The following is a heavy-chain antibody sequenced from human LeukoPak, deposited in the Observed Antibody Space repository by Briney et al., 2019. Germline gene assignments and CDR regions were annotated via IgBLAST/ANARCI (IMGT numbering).Heavy chain of an antibody. CDR2: INHSGST. CDR3: ASALYYYDSSGYYHKWFDP. J-gene: IGHJ5*02. V-gene: IGHV4-34*01. CDR1: GGSFSGYY. D-gene: IGHD3-22*01. Sequence: PSETLSLTCAVYGGSFSGYYWSWIRQPPVKGLEWIGEINHSGSTNYNPSLKSRVTISVDTSKNQFSLKLSSVTAADTAVYYCASALYYYDSSGYYHKWFDPWGQGTLVTVSS.